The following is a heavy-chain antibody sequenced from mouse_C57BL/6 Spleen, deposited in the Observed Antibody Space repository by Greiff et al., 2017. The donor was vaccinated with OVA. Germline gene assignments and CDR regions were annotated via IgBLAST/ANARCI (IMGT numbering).Heavy chain of an antibody. D-gene: IGHD1-2*01. V-gene: IGHV5-17*01. J-gene: IGHJ4*01. CDR2: ISSGSSTI. Sequence: DVKLVESGGGLVKPGGSLKLSCAASGFTFSDYGMHWVRQAPEKGLEWVAYISSGSSTIYYADTVKGRFTISRDNAKNTLFLQMTSLRSEDEAMYYYARTSLDYAMGYWGQGTSVTVSS. CDR1: GFTFSDYG. CDR3: ARTSLDYAMGY.